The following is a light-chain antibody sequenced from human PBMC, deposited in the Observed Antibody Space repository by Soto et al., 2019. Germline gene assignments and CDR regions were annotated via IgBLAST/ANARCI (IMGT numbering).Light chain of an antibody. CDR3: QSYDSSLSGRYV. J-gene: IGLJ1*01. V-gene: IGLV1-40*01. CDR1: SSNIGAGYD. CDR2: GNS. Sequence: QSVLTQPPSVSGAPRQRVTISCTGSSSNIGAGYDVHWYQQLPGTAPKLLIYGNSNRPSGVPDRFSGSKSGTSASLAITGLQAEDEADYYCQSYDSSLSGRYVFGTGTKVTVL.